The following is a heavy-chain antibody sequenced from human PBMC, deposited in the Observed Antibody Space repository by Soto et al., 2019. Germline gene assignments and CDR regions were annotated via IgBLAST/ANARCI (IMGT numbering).Heavy chain of an antibody. D-gene: IGHD2-21*01. Sequence: QVQLVESGGGVVQPGRSLRLSCAASGFTFNSYAMHWVRQAPGKGLEWVAVISYDGSNKYYADSVKGRFTSSRANSKNTLYLQMNSHSAEDTAVYYCARVRDCYSQFLGMAVWGGGSTVTVSS. V-gene: IGHV3-30-3*01. CDR3: ARVRDCYSQFLGMAV. J-gene: IGHJ6*04. CDR1: GFTFNSYA. CDR2: ISYDGSNK.